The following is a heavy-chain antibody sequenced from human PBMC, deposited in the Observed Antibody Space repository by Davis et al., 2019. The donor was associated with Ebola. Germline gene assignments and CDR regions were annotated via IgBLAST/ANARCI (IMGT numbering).Heavy chain of an antibody. Sequence: PGGSLRLSCAASGFSFTTYAMSWVRQAPGKGLEWVSTIGGGGDTHYTDSVKGRFTISRDVSKNTLYLQMNSLRAEDTAIYYCAKYYQGGPSRWFDPWGQGTPVTVSS. D-gene: IGHD3-10*01. CDR1: GFSFTTYA. CDR3: AKYYQGGPSRWFDP. CDR2: IGGGGDT. J-gene: IGHJ5*02. V-gene: IGHV3-23*01.